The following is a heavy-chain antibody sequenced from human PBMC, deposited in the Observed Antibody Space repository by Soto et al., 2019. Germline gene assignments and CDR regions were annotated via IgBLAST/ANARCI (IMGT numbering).Heavy chain of an antibody. CDR3: ARVVPVGATTYIDY. J-gene: IGHJ4*02. CDR1: GFTFSDYY. CDR2: ISSSYT. Sequence: GGSLRLSCAASGFTFSDYYMSWIRQAPGKGLEWVSYISSSYTNYADSVKGRFTISRDNAKNSLYLQMNSLRAEDTAVYYCARVVPVGATTYIDYWGQGTLVTVSS. V-gene: IGHV3-11*06. D-gene: IGHD1-26*01.